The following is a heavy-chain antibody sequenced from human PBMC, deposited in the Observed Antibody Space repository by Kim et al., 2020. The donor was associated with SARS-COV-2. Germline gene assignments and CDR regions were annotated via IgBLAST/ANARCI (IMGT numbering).Heavy chain of an antibody. CDR3: ARHGGRADSSGYGQVGYFDY. V-gene: IGHV5-10-1*01. Sequence: GESLKISCKGSGYSFTSYWISWVRQMPGKGLEWMGRIDPSDSYTNYSPSFQGHVTISADKSISTAYLQWSSLKASDTAMYYCARHGGRADSSGYGQVGYFDYWGQGTLVTVSS. J-gene: IGHJ4*02. D-gene: IGHD3-22*01. CDR1: GYSFTSYW. CDR2: IDPSDSYT.